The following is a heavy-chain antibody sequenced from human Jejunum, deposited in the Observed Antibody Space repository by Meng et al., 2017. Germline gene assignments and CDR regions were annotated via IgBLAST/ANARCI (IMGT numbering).Heavy chain of an antibody. V-gene: IGHV4-28*01. CDR2: IYHSGSN. Sequence: QVQLQESGPGLAKPSDTLSLTCTVSGYSISTSNWWGWIRQPPGKGLEWIGYIYHSGSNYFHPSLQSRGTMSVDTSKSQFSLKLSSVTAADTAVYYCARPAGYSSNWYKYFQHWGLGTLVTVSS. CDR1: GYSISTSNW. CDR3: ARPAGYSSNWYKYFQH. J-gene: IGHJ1*01. D-gene: IGHD6-13*01.